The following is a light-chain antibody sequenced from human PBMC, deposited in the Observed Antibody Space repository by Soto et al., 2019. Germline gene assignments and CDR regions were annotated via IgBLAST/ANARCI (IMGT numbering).Light chain of an antibody. Sequence: DIQMTQSPSSVSASIGDRVTISCRASQSIYKWLVWYQQKPGKAPKLLIYAASSLQSGAPSRFSGSGYGTDFTLTISSLQHEDFATYYCQQADSFPLSFGGGTKVEI. V-gene: IGKV1-12*01. J-gene: IGKJ4*01. CDR2: AAS. CDR1: QSIYKW. CDR3: QQADSFPLS.